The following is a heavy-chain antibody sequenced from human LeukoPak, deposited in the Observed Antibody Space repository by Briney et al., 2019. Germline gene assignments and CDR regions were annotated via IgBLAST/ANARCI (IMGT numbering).Heavy chain of an antibody. CDR3: ARANWVYYDSSGYLDY. CDR1: GGSFSGYY. D-gene: IGHD3-22*01. CDR2: INHSGST. Sequence: PSETLSLTCAVYGGSFSGYYWSWIRQPPGKGLEWIGEINHSGSTNYNPSLKSRVTISVDTSKNQFSLKLSSVTAADTAVYYCARANWVYYDSSGYLDYWGQGTLVTISS. V-gene: IGHV4-34*01. J-gene: IGHJ4*02.